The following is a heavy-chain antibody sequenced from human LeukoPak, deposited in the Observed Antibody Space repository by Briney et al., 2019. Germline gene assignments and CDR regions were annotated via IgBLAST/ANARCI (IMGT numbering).Heavy chain of an antibody. D-gene: IGHD5-18*01. Sequence: SETLSLTCAVYGGSFSGYYWSRIRQPPGKGLEWIGEINHSGSTNYNPSLKSRVTISVDTSKNQFSLKLSSVTAADTAVYYCARLYGYHPSYYYYYMDVWGKGTTVTVSS. CDR1: GGSFSGYY. J-gene: IGHJ6*03. V-gene: IGHV4-34*01. CDR3: ARLYGYHPSYYYYYMDV. CDR2: INHSGST.